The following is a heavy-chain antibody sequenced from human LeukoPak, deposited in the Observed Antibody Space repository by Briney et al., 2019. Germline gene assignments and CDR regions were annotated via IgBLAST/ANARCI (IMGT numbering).Heavy chain of an antibody. J-gene: IGHJ4*02. CDR1: GGSISSSTYY. Sequence: SETLSLTCTVSGGSISSSTYYWGWIRQPPGKGLEWIGSIYYSGSTYYNPSLKSRVTISVDTSKNQFSLKLTSVTDADTAVYYCARPKFDSPPYYFDYWGQGTLVTVSS. CDR3: ARPKFDSPPYYFDY. V-gene: IGHV4-39*01. D-gene: IGHD3-9*01. CDR2: IYYSGST.